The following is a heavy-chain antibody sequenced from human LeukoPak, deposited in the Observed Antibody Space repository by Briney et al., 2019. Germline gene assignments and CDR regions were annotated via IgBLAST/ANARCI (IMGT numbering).Heavy chain of an antibody. CDR1: GGSINKYY. J-gene: IGHJ4*02. D-gene: IGHD3-9*01. CDR2: VHDSAGT. V-gene: IGHV4-59*01. CDR3: AKGRKDFDTNLGPFDS. Sequence: PSETLSLTCTVSGGSINKYYWSGIRQSPGKGLEWLGYVHDSAGTIYNPSLKSRVTISVGTSKTQFSLKVTSVTTADTAVYYCAKGRKDFDTNLGPFDSWGQGILVTVSS.